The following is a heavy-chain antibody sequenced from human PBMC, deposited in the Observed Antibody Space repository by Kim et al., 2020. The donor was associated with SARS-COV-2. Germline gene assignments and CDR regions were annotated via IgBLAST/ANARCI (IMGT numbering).Heavy chain of an antibody. D-gene: IGHD5-12*01. V-gene: IGHV4-34*01. Sequence: SETLSLTCAVYGGSFSGYYWSWIRQPPGKGLEWIGEINHSGSTNYNPSLKSRVTISVDTSKNQFSLKLSSVTAADTAVYYCARGGNRYSGYENWYFDLWGRGTLVTVSS. CDR1: GGSFSGYY. J-gene: IGHJ2*01. CDR3: ARGGNRYSGYENWYFDL. CDR2: INHSGST.